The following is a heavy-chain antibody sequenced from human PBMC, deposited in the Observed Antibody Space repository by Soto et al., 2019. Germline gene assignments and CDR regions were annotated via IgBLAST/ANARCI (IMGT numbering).Heavy chain of an antibody. CDR2: IYSGGST. V-gene: IGHV3-53*01. J-gene: IGHJ4*02. CDR1: GFTVSSNY. D-gene: IGHD6-13*01. CDR3: ARVHMAAADLYFDY. Sequence: GESLKISCAASGFTVSSNYMSWVRQAPGKGLEWVSVIYSGGSTYYADSVKGRFTISRDNSKNTLYLQMNSLRAEDTAVYYCARVHMAAADLYFDYWGQGTLVTVSS.